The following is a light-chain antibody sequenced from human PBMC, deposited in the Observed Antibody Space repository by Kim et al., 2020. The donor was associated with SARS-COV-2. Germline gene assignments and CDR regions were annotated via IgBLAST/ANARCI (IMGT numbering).Light chain of an antibody. Sequence: QSALTQPASVSGSPGQSITISCAGTSSDISFYNYVYWYQQHTGKAPKVMIYDVNKRPSGVSNRFSGSKSGDTASLTISGLQAEDEADYYCSSYTSRNTLVFGGGTQLTVL. CDR1: SSDISFYNY. V-gene: IGLV2-14*03. J-gene: IGLJ3*02. CDR2: DVN. CDR3: SSYTSRNTLV.